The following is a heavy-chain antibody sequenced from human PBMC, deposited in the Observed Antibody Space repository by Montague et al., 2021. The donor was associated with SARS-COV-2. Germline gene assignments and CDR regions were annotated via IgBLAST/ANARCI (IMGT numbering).Heavy chain of an antibody. CDR3: ARDRDWDDWCGMDV. CDR2: ISSSGGGSTK. V-gene: IGHV3-48*03. J-gene: IGHJ6*02. CDR1: GFIFSSYE. Sequence: SLRLSCAASGFIFSSYEMNWVRQAPGKGLEWISYISSSGGGSTKHYTESGKGRFTISRDNAKNSLYLQMNSLRVEDTAIYYCARDRDWDDWCGMDVWGQGTTVTVSS. D-gene: IGHD2-21*01.